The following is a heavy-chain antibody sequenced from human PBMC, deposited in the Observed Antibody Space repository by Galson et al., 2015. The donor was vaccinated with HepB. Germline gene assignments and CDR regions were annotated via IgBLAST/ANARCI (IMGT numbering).Heavy chain of an antibody. CDR2: IYWDDDK. CDR1: GFSLSTSGVG. V-gene: IGHV2-5*02. Sequence: PALVKPTQTLTLTCTFSGFSLSTSGVGVGWIRQPPGKALEWLALIYWDDDKRYSPSLKSRLTITKDTSKNQVVLTMTNMDPVDTATYYCARIQGDSSSWEFDYWGQGTLVTASS. J-gene: IGHJ4*02. CDR3: ARIQGDSSSWEFDY. D-gene: IGHD6-13*01.